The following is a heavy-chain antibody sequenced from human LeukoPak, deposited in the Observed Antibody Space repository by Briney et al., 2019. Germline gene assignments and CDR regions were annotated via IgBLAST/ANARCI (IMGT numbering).Heavy chain of an antibody. Sequence: GGSLRLSCVASGFTFSAYYISWIRQAPGQGLEWVSYISLTGDTIYYADSVKGRFTISRDNAKNTLYLQMNSLRAEDTAVYYCARSLYNWNTGVDYWGQGTLVTVSS. CDR2: ISLTGDTI. CDR3: ARSLYNWNTGVDY. CDR1: GFTFSAYY. V-gene: IGHV3-11*04. J-gene: IGHJ4*02. D-gene: IGHD1/OR15-1a*01.